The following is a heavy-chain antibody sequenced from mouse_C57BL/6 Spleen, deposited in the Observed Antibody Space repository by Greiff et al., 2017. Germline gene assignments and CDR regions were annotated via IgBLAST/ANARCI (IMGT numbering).Heavy chain of an antibody. V-gene: IGHV1-55*01. CDR2: IYPGSGST. D-gene: IGHD2-3*01. CDR1: GYTFTSYW. CDR3: AREGDGYYVGAY. J-gene: IGHJ3*01. Sequence: QVQLQHPGAELVKPGASVTMSCKASGYTFTSYWITWVTQRPGQVLEWIGDIYPGSGSTNYNEKFNSKATLTVDTSSSTAYMQLSSLTSEDSAVYYCAREGDGYYVGAYWGQGTLVTVSA.